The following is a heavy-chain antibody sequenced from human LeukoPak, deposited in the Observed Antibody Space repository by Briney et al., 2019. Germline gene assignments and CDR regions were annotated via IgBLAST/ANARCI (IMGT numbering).Heavy chain of an antibody. Sequence: ASVKVSCKVSGYTLTELSMHWVRQAPGKGLEWMGGFDPEDGETIYAQKFQGRVTMTEDTSTDTAYMELSSLRSEDTAVYYCATDSSGSYSYHGMDVWGQGTTVTVSS. CDR2: FDPEDGET. V-gene: IGHV1-24*01. D-gene: IGHD1-26*01. CDR1: GYTLTELS. CDR3: ATDSSGSYSYHGMDV. J-gene: IGHJ6*02.